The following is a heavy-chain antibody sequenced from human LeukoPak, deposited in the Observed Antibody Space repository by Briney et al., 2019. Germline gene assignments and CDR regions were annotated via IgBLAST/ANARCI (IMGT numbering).Heavy chain of an antibody. CDR3: ARDRLLSKGGNGAFDI. CDR1: GFTFSSYS. D-gene: IGHD2-8*01. Sequence: GRSLRLSCAASGFTFSSYSMNWVRQAPGKGLEWVSSISSSSSYIYYADSVKGRFTISRDNAKNSLYLQMNSLRAEDTAVYYCARDRLLSKGGNGAFDIWGQGTMVTVSS. CDR2: ISSSSSYI. V-gene: IGHV3-21*01. J-gene: IGHJ3*02.